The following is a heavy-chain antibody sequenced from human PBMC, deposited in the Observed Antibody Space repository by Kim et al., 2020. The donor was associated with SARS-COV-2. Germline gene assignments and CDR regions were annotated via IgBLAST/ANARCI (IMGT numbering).Heavy chain of an antibody. CDR3: VKDMDTCDSRFDY. CDR1: GFTFSTYA. V-gene: IGHV3-23*01. Sequence: GGSLRLSCSASGFTFSTYAMSWVRQAPGKGLECVSAISGSGGTTYYADSVKGRFTISRDNSKNTLYLQMNSLGAEDTAVYYCVKDMDTCDSRFDYWGQGTLVTVSS. CDR2: ISGSGGTT. D-gene: IGHD2-21*02. J-gene: IGHJ4*02.